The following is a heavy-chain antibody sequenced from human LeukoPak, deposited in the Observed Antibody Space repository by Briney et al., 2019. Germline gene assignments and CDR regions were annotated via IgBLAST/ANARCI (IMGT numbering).Heavy chain of an antibody. CDR1: GGTFSSYA. V-gene: IGHV1-69*13. J-gene: IGHJ6*03. D-gene: IGHD2-2*01. Sequence: GASVKVPCKASGGTFSSYAISWVRQAPGQGLEWMGGIIPIFGTANYAQKFQGRVTITADESTSTAYMELSSLRSEDTAVYYCASRLGYCSSTSCPKNYYYMDVWGKGTTVTVSS. CDR2: IIPIFGTA. CDR3: ASRLGYCSSTSCPKNYYYMDV.